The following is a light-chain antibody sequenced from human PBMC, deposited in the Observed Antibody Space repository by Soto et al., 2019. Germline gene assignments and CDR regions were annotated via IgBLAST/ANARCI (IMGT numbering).Light chain of an antibody. CDR1: QSIGKH. V-gene: IGKV1-39*01. CDR3: QQSYSSPST. Sequence: DIQMTQSPSFLSASVGDRVIITCRASQSIGKHLNWYQQKPGKAPKFLIYVASTLQSGVPSRFTGSGSGTDFTLTVNILQPEDFATYYCQQSYSSPSTFGQGTPRAI. J-gene: IGKJ5*01. CDR2: VAS.